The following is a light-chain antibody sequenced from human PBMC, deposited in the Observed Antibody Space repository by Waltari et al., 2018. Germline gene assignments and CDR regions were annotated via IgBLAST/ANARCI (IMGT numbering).Light chain of an antibody. CDR1: SSDVGNYNF. CDR2: EVV. V-gene: IGLV2-11*01. Sequence: QSALTQPRSVSGSPGQSVTISCSGTSSDVGNYNFVSWYQQHPGNAPKLLIYEVVKRPSGVPDRFSGSNSVNTASLTISGLQTEDEADYYCCSYAGSYTFVFGGGTQLTVL. J-gene: IGLJ7*01. CDR3: CSYAGSYTFV.